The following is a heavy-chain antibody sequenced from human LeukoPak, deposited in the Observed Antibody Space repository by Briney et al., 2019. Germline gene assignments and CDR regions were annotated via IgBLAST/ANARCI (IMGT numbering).Heavy chain of an antibody. CDR2: INPSGGST. CDR1: GYTFTSYY. J-gene: IGHJ3*02. D-gene: IGHD6-13*01. CDR3: ARALPGYSSSWYVGPGEI. V-gene: IGHV1-46*01. Sequence: ASVKVSCKASGYTFTSYYMHWVRQAPGQGLEWMGIINPSGGSTSYAQKFQGRVTMTRDTSTSTVCMELSSLRSEDTAVYYCARALPGYSSSWYVGPGEIWGQGTMVTVSS.